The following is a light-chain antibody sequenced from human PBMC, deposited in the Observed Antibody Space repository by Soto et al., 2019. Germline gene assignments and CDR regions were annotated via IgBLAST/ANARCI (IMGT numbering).Light chain of an antibody. Sequence: AIQMTHSPSSLSASVGDRVTITCRASQGIRDDLDWFQQKPGRAPKLLIYAASNLQSGVPARFSGSGSGTDFTLTISSLQPEDFATYYCLQKYFYPLTFGPGMKVEIX. CDR1: QGIRDD. V-gene: IGKV1-6*01. J-gene: IGKJ4*01. CDR2: AAS. CDR3: LQKYFYPLT.